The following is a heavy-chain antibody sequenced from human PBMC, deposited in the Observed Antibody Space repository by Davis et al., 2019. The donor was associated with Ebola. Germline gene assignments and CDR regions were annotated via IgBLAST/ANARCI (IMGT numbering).Heavy chain of an antibody. CDR1: GFTFTSSA. CDR2: NVVGSGNT. D-gene: IGHD2-2*01. Sequence: SVKVSCKASGFTFTSSAVQWVRQARGQRLEWIGWNVVGSGNTNYAQKFQERVTITRDMSTSTAYMELSSLRSEDTAVYYCAAEIGYCSSTSCYGWDGMDVWGIGTTVTVSS. V-gene: IGHV1-58*01. J-gene: IGHJ6*04. CDR3: AAEIGYCSSTSCYGWDGMDV.